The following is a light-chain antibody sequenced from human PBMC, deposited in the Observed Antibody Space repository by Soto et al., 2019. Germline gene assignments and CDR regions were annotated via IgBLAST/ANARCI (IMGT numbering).Light chain of an antibody. CDR3: QSYDSALSAVV. J-gene: IGLJ2*01. CDR1: SSNIGAGYD. Sequence: QSVLTQPPSVSGAPGQSVAISCTGSSSNIGAGYDVHWYQHLPGRAPKLLIYPNNNRPSGVPDRFSGSKSGTSASLAITGLQAEDEAHYYCQSYDSALSAVVFGGGTKVTVL. CDR2: PNN. V-gene: IGLV1-40*01.